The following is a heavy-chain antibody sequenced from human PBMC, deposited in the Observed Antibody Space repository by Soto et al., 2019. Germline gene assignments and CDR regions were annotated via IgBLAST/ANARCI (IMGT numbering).Heavy chain of an antibody. CDR3: AKWSGSFHLGP. Sequence: EVQLLESGGGLVQPGGSLRLSCAASGFTFSTYGMSWVRKAPGKGLEWVSGIGGGGTTTYYTAHVKGRFTISRDNSKNTLYLQMNSLRVEDTAVYYCAKWSGSFHLGPWGQGTLVTVSS. CDR1: GFTFSTYG. V-gene: IGHV3-23*01. D-gene: IGHD1-26*01. CDR2: IGGGGTTT. J-gene: IGHJ5*02.